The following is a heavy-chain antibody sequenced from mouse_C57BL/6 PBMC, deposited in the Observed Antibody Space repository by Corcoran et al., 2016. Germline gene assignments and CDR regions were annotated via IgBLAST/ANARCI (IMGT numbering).Heavy chain of an antibody. D-gene: IGHD2-3*01. Sequence: DVQLQESGPGLVKPSQSLSLTCSVTGYSITSGYYWNWIRQFPGNKLEWMGYISYDGSNNYNPSLKNRISITRDTSKNQFFLKLNSVTTEDTATYYCAREGGYYLGYFDYWGQGTTLTVSS. J-gene: IGHJ2*01. CDR1: GYSITSGYY. CDR2: ISYDGSN. V-gene: IGHV3-6*01. CDR3: AREGGYYLGYFDY.